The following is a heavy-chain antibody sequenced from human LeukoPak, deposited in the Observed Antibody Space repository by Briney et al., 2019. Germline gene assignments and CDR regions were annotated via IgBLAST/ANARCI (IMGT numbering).Heavy chain of an antibody. J-gene: IGHJ4*02. V-gene: IGHV3-30*02. D-gene: IGHD3-10*01. Sequence: GGSLRLSCAASGFTFSSYGMHWVRQAPGKGLEWVAFIRYDGSNKYYADSVRGRFTISRDNSKNTLYLQMNSLRAEDTAVYYCAKDRAGVFDYWGQGTLVTVSP. CDR1: GFTFSSYG. CDR2: IRYDGSNK. CDR3: AKDRAGVFDY.